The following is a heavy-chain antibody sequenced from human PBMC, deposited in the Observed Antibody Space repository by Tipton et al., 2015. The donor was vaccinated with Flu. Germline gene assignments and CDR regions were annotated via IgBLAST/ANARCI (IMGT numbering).Heavy chain of an antibody. CDR3: ARLGYCSSTSCYKRRPFDY. J-gene: IGHJ4*02. D-gene: IGHD2-2*02. CDR2: INHSGST. V-gene: IGHV4-34*01. Sequence: LRLSCAVYGGSFSGYYWSWIRQPPGKGLEWIGEINHSGSTNYNPSLKSRVTISVDTSKNQFSLKLSSVTAADTAVYYCARLGYCSSTSCYKRRPFDYWGQGTLVTVSS. CDR1: GGSFSGYY.